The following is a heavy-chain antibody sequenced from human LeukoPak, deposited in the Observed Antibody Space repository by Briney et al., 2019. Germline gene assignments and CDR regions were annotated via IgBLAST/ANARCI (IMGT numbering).Heavy chain of an antibody. CDR1: GDSISSSDHY. Sequence: SENLSLTCTLSGDSISSSDHYWVWIRQSPGKGLEWIGSVSQSGNTYYKSSLKSRVTVSIDTSKNEFSLILTSVTAADTAEYYCARHLYYSASAFWYIDLWGRGTLVIVSP. CDR2: VSQSGNT. CDR3: ARHLYYSASAFWYIDL. D-gene: IGHD3-10*01. V-gene: IGHV4-39*01. J-gene: IGHJ2*01.